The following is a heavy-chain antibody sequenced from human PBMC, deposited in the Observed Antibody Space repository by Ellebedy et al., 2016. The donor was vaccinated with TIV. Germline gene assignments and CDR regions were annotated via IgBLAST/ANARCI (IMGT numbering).Heavy chain of an antibody. CDR2: IYSAGPT. D-gene: IGHD3/OR15-3a*01. CDR1: GRGSIKK. J-gene: IGHJ4*02. Sequence: GGSLRLSCVDLGGRGSIKKISWVRQAPGKGLEWVSIIYSAGPTYYANSVKGRFPISRDNSKNTLYLQMNSLRTEDTAVYYCARVDLGLACDYWGRGTLVTVSS. V-gene: IGHV3-53*01. CDR3: ARVDLGLACDY.